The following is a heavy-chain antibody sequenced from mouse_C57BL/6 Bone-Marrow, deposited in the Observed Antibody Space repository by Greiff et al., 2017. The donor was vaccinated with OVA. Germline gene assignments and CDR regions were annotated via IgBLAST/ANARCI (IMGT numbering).Heavy chain of an antibody. CDR3: AGTTMVTTGSFAY. J-gene: IGHJ3*01. CDR2: ISSGSSTI. Sequence: EVQLVESGGGLVKPGGSLKLSCAASGFTFSDYGMHWVRQAPEKGLEWVAYISSGSSTIYYADTVKGRFTISRDNAKNTLFLQMTSLRSEDTAMYYCAGTTMVTTGSFAYWGQGTLVTVSA. D-gene: IGHD2-2*01. V-gene: IGHV5-17*01. CDR1: GFTFSDYG.